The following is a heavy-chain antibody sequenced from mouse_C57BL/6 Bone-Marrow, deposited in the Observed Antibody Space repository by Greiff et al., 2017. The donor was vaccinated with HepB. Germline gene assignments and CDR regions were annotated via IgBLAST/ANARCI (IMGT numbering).Heavy chain of an antibody. CDR2: IDPENGDT. V-gene: IGHV14-4*01. CDR1: GFNIKDDY. J-gene: IGHJ1*03. Sequence: VQLQQSGAELVRPGASVKLSCTASGFNIKDDYMHWVKQRPEQGLEWIGWIDPENGDTEYASKFQGKATITADTSSNTAYLQLSSLTSEDTAVSYCTRGWTTVFATTWYFDVWGTGTPVTVSS. D-gene: IGHD1-1*01. CDR3: TRGWTTVFATTWYFDV.